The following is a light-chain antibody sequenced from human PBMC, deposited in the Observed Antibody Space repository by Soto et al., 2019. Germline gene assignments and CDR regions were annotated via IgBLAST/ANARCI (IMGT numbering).Light chain of an antibody. J-gene: IGKJ1*01. Sequence: ELVLTQSPGTLSLSPGERATLSCRASQSVSSSYLAWYQQKPGQAPRLLIYGTSSRATAIPDRFSGSGSGTDFTLTISRLEPEDFAVYYCQQYGSSSWTFGQGTKVELK. CDR1: QSVSSSY. CDR2: GTS. CDR3: QQYGSSSWT. V-gene: IGKV3-20*01.